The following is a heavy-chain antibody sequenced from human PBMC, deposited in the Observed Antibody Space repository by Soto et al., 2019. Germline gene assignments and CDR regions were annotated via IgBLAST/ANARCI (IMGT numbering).Heavy chain of an antibody. D-gene: IGHD6-13*01. CDR1: GGSFRGYY. J-gene: IGHJ6*02. CDR3: AGSWYFASLKNKYDFYYHGMDV. Sequence: SGSLALTCAVYGGSFRGYYCTGIRKPPGKGLEWIGEINHSGSTNYNPSLKSCVTISVDTSKNQFFLKLSSVTAADTAVYYCAGSWYFASLKNKYDFYYHGMDVWGQGPTVTVS. CDR2: INHSGST. V-gene: IGHV4-34*08.